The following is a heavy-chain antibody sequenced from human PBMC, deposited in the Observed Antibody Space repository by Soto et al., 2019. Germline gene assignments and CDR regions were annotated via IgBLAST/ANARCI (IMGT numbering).Heavy chain of an antibody. J-gene: IGHJ4*02. V-gene: IGHV3-66*01. D-gene: IGHD6-19*01. CDR2: IYSGGST. CDR3: ARLSSGWSYAFDY. Sequence: LRLSFAASGFTVSSNYMSWVRQAPGKGLEWVSVIYSGGSTYYADSVKGRFTISRDNSKNTLYLQMNSLRAEDTAVYYCARLSSGWSYAFDYWGQGTLVTVSS. CDR1: GFTVSSNY.